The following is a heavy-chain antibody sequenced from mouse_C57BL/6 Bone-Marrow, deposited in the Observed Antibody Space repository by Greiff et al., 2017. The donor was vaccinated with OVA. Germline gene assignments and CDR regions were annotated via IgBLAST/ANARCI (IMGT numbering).Heavy chain of an antibody. V-gene: IGHV1-18*01. J-gene: IGHJ1*03. CDR2: INPNNGGT. CDR1: GYTFTDYN. Sequence: VQLQQSGPELVKPGASVKIPCKASGYTFTDYNMDWVKQSHGKSLEWIGDINPNNGGTIYNQKFKGKATLTVDKSSSTAYMELRSLTSEDTAVYYCARERPGRYYYGSSYVGTYWYFDVWGTGTTVTVSS. D-gene: IGHD1-1*01. CDR3: ARERPGRYYYGSSYVGTYWYFDV.